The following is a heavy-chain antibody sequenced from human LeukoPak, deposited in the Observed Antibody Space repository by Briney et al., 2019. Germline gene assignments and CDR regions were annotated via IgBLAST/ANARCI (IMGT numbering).Heavy chain of an antibody. Sequence: GGSLRLSCAASGFTFSSYAMNWVRRAPGRGLEWVSYIGPSGTAMYYADSVKGRFTISRDNARNSLFLQMNSLRAEDMAVYYCARGRAELRYFDWLKDYWGQGTLVTVSS. V-gene: IGHV3-48*01. J-gene: IGHJ4*02. CDR3: ARGRAELRYFDWLKDY. CDR2: IGPSGTAM. D-gene: IGHD3-9*01. CDR1: GFTFSSYA.